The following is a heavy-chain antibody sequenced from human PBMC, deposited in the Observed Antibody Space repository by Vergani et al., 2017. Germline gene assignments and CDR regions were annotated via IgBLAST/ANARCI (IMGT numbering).Heavy chain of an antibody. V-gene: IGHV3-49*03. Sequence: EVQLVESGRGLVQPGRSLRLSCTASGFTFGDYAMSWFRQAPGKGLEWVGFIRSKAYGGTTEYAASVKGRFTISRDDSKSIAYLQMNSLKTEDTAVYYCTRESPYYDFWSGSDAFDIWGQGTMVTVSS. CDR1: GFTFGDYA. J-gene: IGHJ3*02. D-gene: IGHD3-3*01. CDR3: TRESPYYDFWSGSDAFDI. CDR2: IRSKAYGGTT.